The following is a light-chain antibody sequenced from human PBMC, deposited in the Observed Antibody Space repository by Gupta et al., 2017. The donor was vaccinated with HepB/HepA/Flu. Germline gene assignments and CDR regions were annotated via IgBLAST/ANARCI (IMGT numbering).Light chain of an antibody. Sequence: EIVLTQSTVTLSLSPGERATLSCRASQSVSRYLAWYQQKPGQPPSLLVFDASNRATGVPARFSGSGSGTDFTLTISSLEPEDFAVYYCQQRINWPLTFGGGTRVEIK. CDR3: QQRINWPLT. J-gene: IGKJ4*01. CDR1: QSVSRY. CDR2: DAS. V-gene: IGKV3-11*01.